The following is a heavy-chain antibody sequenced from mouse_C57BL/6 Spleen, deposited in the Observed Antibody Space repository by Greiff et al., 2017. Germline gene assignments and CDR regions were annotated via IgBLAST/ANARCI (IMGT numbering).Heavy chain of an antibody. CDR2: IHPNSGST. V-gene: IGHV1-64*01. CDR3: ARERGTTVVAYWYFDV. Sequence: QVQLQQPGAELVKPGASVKLSCKASGYTFTSYWMHWVKQRPGQGLEWIGMIHPNSGSTNYNEKFKSKATLTVDKSSSTAYMQLSSLTSEDSAVYYCARERGTTVVAYWYFDVWGTGTTVTVSS. J-gene: IGHJ1*03. D-gene: IGHD1-1*01. CDR1: GYTFTSYW.